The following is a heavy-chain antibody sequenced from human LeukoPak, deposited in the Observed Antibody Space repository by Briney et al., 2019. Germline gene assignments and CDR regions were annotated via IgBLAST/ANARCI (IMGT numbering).Heavy chain of an antibody. Sequence: SVKVSCKASGGTFSSYAISWARQAPGQGLEWMGGIIPIFGTANYAQKFQGRVTITADESTSTAYMELTSLRSEDTAVYYCARAPDSFGSGSFQTLYYYYYMDVWGKGTTVTVSS. CDR1: GGTFSSYA. CDR3: ARAPDSFGSGSFQTLYYYYYMDV. CDR2: IIPIFGTA. D-gene: IGHD3-10*01. J-gene: IGHJ6*03. V-gene: IGHV1-69*13.